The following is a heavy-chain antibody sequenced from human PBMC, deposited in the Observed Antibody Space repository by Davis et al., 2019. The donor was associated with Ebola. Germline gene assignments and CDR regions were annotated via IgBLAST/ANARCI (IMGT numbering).Heavy chain of an antibody. CDR1: GFTFDDYA. CDR2: ISWNSGSL. CDR3: AKGYGSGSYYYYYYYGMDV. D-gene: IGHD3-10*01. J-gene: IGHJ6*02. Sequence: SLKISCAASGFTFDDYALHWVRQAPGKGLEWVSGISWNSGSLGYADSVKGRFTISRDNAKTSLYLQMNSLRAEDTALYYCAKGYGSGSYYYYYYYGMDVWGQGTTVTVSS. V-gene: IGHV3-9*01.